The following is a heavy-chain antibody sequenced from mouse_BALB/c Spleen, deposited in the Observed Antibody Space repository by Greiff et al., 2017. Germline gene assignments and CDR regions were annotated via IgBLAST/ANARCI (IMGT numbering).Heavy chain of an antibody. D-gene: IGHD1-1*01. J-gene: IGHJ3*01. CDR2: IYPSDSYT. V-gene: IGHV1-69*02. CDR1: GYTFTSYW. CDR3: TRENYYGSSPFAY. Sequence: QVQLQQPGAELVRPGASVKLSCKASGYTFTSYWINWVKQRPGQGLEWIGNIYPSDSYTNYNQKFKDKATLTVDKSSSTAYMQLSSPTSEDSAVYYCTRENYYGSSPFAYWGQGTLVTVSA.